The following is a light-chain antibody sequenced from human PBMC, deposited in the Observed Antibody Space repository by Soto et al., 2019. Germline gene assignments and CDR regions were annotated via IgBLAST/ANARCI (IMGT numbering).Light chain of an antibody. CDR2: DVS. V-gene: IGLV2-11*01. Sequence: QSALTQPASVSGSPGQSITISCTGTSSDVGRYNYVSWYQQHPGKAPKVMIYDVSKRPSGVPDRFSGSKSGNTASLTISGLQAEDEADYYCCSHAGSYTWVFGGGTKLTVL. CDR3: CSHAGSYTWV. CDR1: SSDVGRYNY. J-gene: IGLJ2*01.